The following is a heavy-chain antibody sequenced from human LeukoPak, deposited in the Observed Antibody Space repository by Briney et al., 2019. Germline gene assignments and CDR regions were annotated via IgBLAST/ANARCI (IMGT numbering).Heavy chain of an antibody. V-gene: IGHV3-23*01. Sequence: AGGSLRLSCAASGFTFSNHAMNWVRQAPWKGLECVSIISGSGTVTYYADSVRGRFTISRENSKNKPYLQMHSLRAEDTAVYYCAKTSVGEGRIIGSGYFDNWGQGTLVTVSS. J-gene: IGHJ4*02. CDR1: GFTFSNHA. D-gene: IGHD2-15*01. CDR3: AKTSVGEGRIIGSGYFDN. CDR2: ISGSGTVT.